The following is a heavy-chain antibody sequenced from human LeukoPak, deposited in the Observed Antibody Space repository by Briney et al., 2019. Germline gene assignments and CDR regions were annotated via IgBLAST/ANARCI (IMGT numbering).Heavy chain of an antibody. V-gene: IGHV3-13*01. J-gene: IGHJ3*02. CDR3: ARAARFYGSSGAHAFDI. Sequence: PGGSLRLSCVASGFTFSNYDMHWVRHGTGKGLEWVSGIGTGGDTHYPDSVKGLFSISRENAKNSLYLQMNSLRVGDTAMYYCARAARFYGSSGAHAFDIWGQGTMVTVS. CDR1: GFTFSNYD. CDR2: IGTGGDT. D-gene: IGHD3-22*01.